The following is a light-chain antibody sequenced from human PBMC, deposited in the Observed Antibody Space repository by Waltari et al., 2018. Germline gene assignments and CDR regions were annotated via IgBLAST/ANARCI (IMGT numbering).Light chain of an antibody. CDR2: GAS. V-gene: IGKV3-20*01. J-gene: IGKJ3*01. CDR3: QQYGSYRTGFT. CDR1: QSVSSSY. Sequence: EIVLTQSPGTLSLSPGERAALSCRASQSVSSSYLAWYQQKPGQAPRLLIYGASSRSTGIPDRFSGSGSGTDFTLTIGRLEPEDFAVYYCQQYGSYRTGFTFGPGTTVDMK.